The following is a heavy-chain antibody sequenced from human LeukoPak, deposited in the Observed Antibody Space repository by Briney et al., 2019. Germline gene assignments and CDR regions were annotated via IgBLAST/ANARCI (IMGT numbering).Heavy chain of an antibody. CDR1: GFTFSHYA. CDR2: ISSSGGIT. J-gene: IGHJ4*02. CDR3: MTAAGYNFGQY. V-gene: IGHV3-23*01. Sequence: GASLRLSCTASGFTFSHYAMRWVRQSPGKGLEWVSGISSSGGITSYADSVQGRFTISRDNSKNTLYLQMNSLRAEDTAIYYCMTAAGYNFGQYWGQGTLVTVSS. D-gene: IGHD5-18*01.